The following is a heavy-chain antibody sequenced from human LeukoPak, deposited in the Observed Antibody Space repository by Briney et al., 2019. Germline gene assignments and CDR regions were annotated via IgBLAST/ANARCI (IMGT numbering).Heavy chain of an antibody. CDR3: ARGRDVGGGIAAAGSDVGATYFDY. V-gene: IGHV4-34*01. Sequence: PGGSLRLSCAASGFTFSNAWMSWVRQPPGKGLEWIGEINHSGSTNYNPSLKSRVTISVDTSKNQFSLKLSSVTAADTAVYYCARGRDVGGGIAAAGSDVGATYFDYWGQGTLVTVSS. D-gene: IGHD6-13*01. J-gene: IGHJ4*02. CDR2: INHSGST. CDR1: GFTFSNAW.